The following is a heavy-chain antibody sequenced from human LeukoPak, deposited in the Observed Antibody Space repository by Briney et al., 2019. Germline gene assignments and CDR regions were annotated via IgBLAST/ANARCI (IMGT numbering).Heavy chain of an antibody. J-gene: IGHJ4*02. D-gene: IGHD3-16*01. CDR3: ARLKGEIPESDFDY. Sequence: SETLSLTCTVSGGSISSSSYYWGWIRQPPGKGLEWIGSIYYSGSTYYNPSLKSRVTISVDTSKNQFSLKLSSVTAADTAVYYCARLKGEIPESDFDYWGQGTLVTVSS. V-gene: IGHV4-39*01. CDR1: GGSISSSSYY. CDR2: IYYSGST.